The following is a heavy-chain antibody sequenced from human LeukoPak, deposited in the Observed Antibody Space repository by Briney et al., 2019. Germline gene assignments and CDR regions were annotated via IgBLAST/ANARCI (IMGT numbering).Heavy chain of an antibody. D-gene: IGHD1-26*01. V-gene: IGHV4-34*01. Sequence: SETLSLTCAVYGGSFSGYYWSWIRQPPGKGLEWIGEINHSGSTNYNPSLKSRVTISVDTSKNQFSLKLSSVTAADTAVYYCATVLGSYYHRWFDPWGQGTLVTVSS. J-gene: IGHJ5*02. CDR2: INHSGST. CDR1: GGSFSGYY. CDR3: ATVLGSYYHRWFDP.